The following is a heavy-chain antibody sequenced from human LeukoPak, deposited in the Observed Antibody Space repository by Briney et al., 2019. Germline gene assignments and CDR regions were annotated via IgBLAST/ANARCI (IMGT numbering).Heavy chain of an antibody. J-gene: IGHJ4*02. D-gene: IGHD6-13*01. V-gene: IGHV1-18*01. Sequence: ASVKVSCKASGYTFTSYGISWVRQAPGQGLEWMGWISAYNGNTNYAQKLQGRVTMTTDTSTSTAYMELRSLRSDDTAVYYCARDRTRYSSSWYPDVFDYWSQGTLVTVSS. CDR1: GYTFTSYG. CDR3: ARDRTRYSSSWYPDVFDY. CDR2: ISAYNGNT.